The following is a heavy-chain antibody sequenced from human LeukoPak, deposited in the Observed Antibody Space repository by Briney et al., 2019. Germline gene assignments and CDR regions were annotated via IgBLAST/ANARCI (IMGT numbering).Heavy chain of an antibody. J-gene: IGHJ4*02. CDR1: GFIFSSYG. V-gene: IGHV3-30*18. Sequence: GGSLRLSCAASGFIFSSYGMHWVRQAPGKGLEWVAVISYDGSNKYYADSVKGRFTISRDNSKNTLYLQMNSLRAEDTAVYYCANGVICSSTSCYAPPEGYWGQGTLVIVSS. CDR2: ISYDGSNK. CDR3: ANGVICSSTSCYAPPEGY. D-gene: IGHD2-2*01.